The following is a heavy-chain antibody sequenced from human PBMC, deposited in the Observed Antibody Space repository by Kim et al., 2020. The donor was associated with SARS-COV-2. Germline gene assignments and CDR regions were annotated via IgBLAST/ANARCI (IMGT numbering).Heavy chain of an antibody. D-gene: IGHD6-6*01. CDR2: IIPIFGTT. CDR3: ARDGWYSSSLGLKTGGMDV. Sequence: SVKVSCKASGGTFSSYAISWVRQAPGQGLEWMGGIIPIFGTTNYAQKFQGRVTITADESTSTAYMELSSLRSEDTAVYYCARDGWYSSSLGLKTGGMDVWGQGPTITVSS. J-gene: IGHJ6*02. CDR1: GGTFSSYA. V-gene: IGHV1-69*13.